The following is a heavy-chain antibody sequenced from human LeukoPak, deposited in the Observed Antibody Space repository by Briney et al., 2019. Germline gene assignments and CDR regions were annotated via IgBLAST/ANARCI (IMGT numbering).Heavy chain of an antibody. CDR2: INSDGSTT. J-gene: IGHJ4*02. CDR3: ARGVNGDTDF. D-gene: IGHD2-21*01. Sequence: PGGSLRLSCAASGFTLSSYWMNWLRQGPGKGLVWVSRINSDGSTTSYADSVKGRFTISRDNAKNTLYLQMNSLRAEDTAIYYCARGVNGDTDFWGQGTLVTVSS. CDR1: GFTLSSYW. V-gene: IGHV3-74*01.